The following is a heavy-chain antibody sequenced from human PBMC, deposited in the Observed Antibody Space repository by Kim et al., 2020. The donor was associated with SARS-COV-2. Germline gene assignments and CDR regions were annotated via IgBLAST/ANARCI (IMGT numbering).Heavy chain of an antibody. D-gene: IGHD6-19*01. CDR3: AKVPVAGETEANYFDY. V-gene: IGHV3-23*01. Sequence: GGSLRLSCAASGFTFSSYAMSWVRQAPGKGLEWVSAISGSGGSTYYADSVKGRFTISRDNSKNTLYLQMNSLRAEDTAVYYCAKVPVAGETEANYFDYWGQGTLVTVSS. CDR1: GFTFSSYA. J-gene: IGHJ4*02. CDR2: ISGSGGST.